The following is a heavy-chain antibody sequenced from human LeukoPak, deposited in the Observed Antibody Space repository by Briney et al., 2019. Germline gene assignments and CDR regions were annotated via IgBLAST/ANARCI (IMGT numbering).Heavy chain of an antibody. CDR2: INHSGST. D-gene: IGHD1-26*01. J-gene: IGHJ4*02. CDR3: ARGRVELGFDY. Sequence: PSESLSLTCTVSGGSISDHQWSWIRQPPGKGLEWIGEINHSGSTNYNPSLKSRVTISVDTSKNQFSLKLSSVTAADTAVYYCARGRVELGFDYWGQGTLVTVSS. CDR1: GGSISDHQ. V-gene: IGHV4-34*01.